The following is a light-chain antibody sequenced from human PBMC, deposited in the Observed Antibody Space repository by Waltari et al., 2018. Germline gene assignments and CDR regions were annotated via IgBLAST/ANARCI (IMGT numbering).Light chain of an antibody. CDR3: LLFSAGAWV. Sequence: QTVVTQEPSLTVSPGGTVTLTCACNTGAVPSAYCPNWFQQRPGQAPRTLIFSTNNKYTGTPGRFSGALLGGKAALTLSGVQPEDEADYYCLLFSAGAWVFGGGTKLTVL. CDR1: TGAVPSAYC. CDR2: STN. V-gene: IGLV7-43*01. J-gene: IGLJ3*02.